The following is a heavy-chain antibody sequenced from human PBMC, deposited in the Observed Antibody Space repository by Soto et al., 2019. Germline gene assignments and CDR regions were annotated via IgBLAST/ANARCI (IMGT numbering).Heavy chain of an antibody. CDR1: GFTFSSYA. J-gene: IGHJ1*01. D-gene: IGHD2-21*02. CDR2: IGGSGVTT. Sequence: EVQLLESGGGLVQPGGSLRLSCAASGFTFSSYAMSWVRQAPGKGLEWVSIIGGSGVTTHYADSVKGRFTISRDNSKNTLYLEVNSLRAEDTAVNYCAKWVAVVTTTRYCQHWGQGTLVTVSS. V-gene: IGHV3-23*01. CDR3: AKWVAVVTTTRYCQH.